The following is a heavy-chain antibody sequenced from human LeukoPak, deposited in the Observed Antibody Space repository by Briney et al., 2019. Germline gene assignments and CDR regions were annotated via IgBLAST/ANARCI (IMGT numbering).Heavy chain of an antibody. V-gene: IGHV3-23*01. D-gene: IGHD3-10*01. CDR2: ISISGGST. Sequence: ETLSLTCAVYGGSFSGYYWSWVRQAPGKGLEWVSGISISGGSTYYADSVKGRFTISRDNSKNTLYLQMNSLRAEDTAVYYCAKKNGGSGSYCNLDYWGQGTLVTVSS. J-gene: IGHJ4*02. CDR1: GGSFSGYY. CDR3: AKKNGGSGSYCNLDY.